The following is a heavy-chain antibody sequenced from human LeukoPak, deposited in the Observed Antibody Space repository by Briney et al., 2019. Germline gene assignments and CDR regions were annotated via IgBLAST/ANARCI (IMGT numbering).Heavy chain of an antibody. CDR1: GYTFTIYT. V-gene: IGHV1-3*03. J-gene: IGHJ3*01. CDR2: ISVGKGDS. CDR3: ARERGILDAFDF. Sequence: ASVTVSFKASGYTFTIYTIHWVRQAPGQSLEWMGWISVGKGDSKCSQEFQGRVTLTRDTSATTAYLEVSCLRPEDTAVYYCARERGILDAFDFWGQGTMVTVSS. D-gene: IGHD1-14*01.